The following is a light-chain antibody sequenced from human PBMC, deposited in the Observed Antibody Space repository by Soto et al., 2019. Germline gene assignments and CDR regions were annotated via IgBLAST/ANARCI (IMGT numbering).Light chain of an antibody. Sequence: DIQMTQSPSSVSASVGDRVTITCRASQDIGNSLAWYQKKPGKAPILLIYTASGLQSGVPSRFSGGGSGTDFTLSISCLQPDDFATYYGQQDKSLPLTFGGGTKVDI. J-gene: IGKJ4*01. V-gene: IGKV1-12*01. CDR2: TAS. CDR1: QDIGNS. CDR3: QQDKSLPLT.